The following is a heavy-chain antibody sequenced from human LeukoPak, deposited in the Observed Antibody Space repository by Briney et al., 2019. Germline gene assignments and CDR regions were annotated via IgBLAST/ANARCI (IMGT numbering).Heavy chain of an antibody. CDR3: AQSRITGTTDWFDP. Sequence: GEFLRISCKGSGHRFTSYWISWVRQMPGKGLEWIRRIDPSDSYTYYSPSFQGHVTISADKSISTAYLQWSSLKASDNAMYYCAQSRITGTTDWFDPWGQGTLVTVSS. CDR1: GHRFTSYW. D-gene: IGHD1-7*01. V-gene: IGHV5-10-1*01. J-gene: IGHJ5*02. CDR2: IDPSDSYT.